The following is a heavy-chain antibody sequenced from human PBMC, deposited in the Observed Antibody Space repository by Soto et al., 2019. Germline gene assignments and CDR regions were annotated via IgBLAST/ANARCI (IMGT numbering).Heavy chain of an antibody. CDR3: AKDLYIAARHPGPFDY. J-gene: IGHJ4*02. V-gene: IGHV3-33*06. D-gene: IGHD6-6*01. CDR1: GFTFSSYG. Sequence: GGSLRLSCAASGFTFSSYGMHWVRQAPGKGLEWVAVIWYDGSNKYYADSVKGRFTISRDNSKNTLYLQMNSLRAEDTAVYYCAKDLYIAARHPGPFDYWGQGTLVTVSS. CDR2: IWYDGSNK.